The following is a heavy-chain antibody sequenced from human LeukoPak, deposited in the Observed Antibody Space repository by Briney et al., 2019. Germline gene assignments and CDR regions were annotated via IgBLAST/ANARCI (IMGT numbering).Heavy chain of an antibody. CDR3: ARDPGIVGAYFDY. CDR1: GGSISSGGYY. CDR2: IYYSGST. D-gene: IGHD1-26*01. Sequence: PSETLSLTCTVSGGSISSGGYYWSWIRQHPGKGLEWIGYIYYSGSTYYNPSLKSRVTISVDTSKNQFSLKLSSVTAADTAVYYCARDPGIVGAYFDYWGQGPLVTVSS. J-gene: IGHJ4*02. V-gene: IGHV4-31*03.